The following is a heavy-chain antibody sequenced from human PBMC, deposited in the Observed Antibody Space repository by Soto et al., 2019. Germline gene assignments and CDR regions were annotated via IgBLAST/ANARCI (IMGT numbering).Heavy chain of an antibody. CDR2: INPSGGST. J-gene: IGHJ3*02. D-gene: IGHD3-9*01. CDR1: GYTFTSCY. V-gene: IGHV1-46*01. Sequence: GASVKVSCKASGYTFTSCYMHWVRQAPGQGLEWMGIINPSGGSTSYAQKFQGRVTMTRDTSTSTVYMELSSLRSEDTAVYYCATPGAILTGYGMGAFDIWGQGTMVTVSS. CDR3: ATPGAILTGYGMGAFDI.